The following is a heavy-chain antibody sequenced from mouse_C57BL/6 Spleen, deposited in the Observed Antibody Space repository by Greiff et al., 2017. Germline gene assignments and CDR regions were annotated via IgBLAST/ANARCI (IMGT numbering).Heavy chain of an antibody. CDR1: GFSLTSYG. CDR2: IWSDGST. Sequence: VKLMESGPGLVAPSQSLSITCTVSGFSLTSYGVHWVRQPPGKGLEWLVVIWSDGSTTYNSALKSRLSISKDISKSQVFLKMNSLQTDDTAMYXCSSHEELGLAWFAYWGQGTLVTVSA. D-gene: IGHD4-1*01. CDR3: SSHEELGLAWFAY. V-gene: IGHV2-6*03. J-gene: IGHJ3*01.